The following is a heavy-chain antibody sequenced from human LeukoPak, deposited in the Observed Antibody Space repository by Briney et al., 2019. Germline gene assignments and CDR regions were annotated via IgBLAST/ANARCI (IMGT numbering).Heavy chain of an antibody. Sequence: SETLSLTCTVSGGSISSSSYYWGWIRQPPGKGLEWIGGIYYSGSTYYNPSLKSRITISVDTSKNQFSLKLSSVTAADTAVYYCARTRSSWYFDYWGQGTLVTVSS. CDR3: ARTRSSWYFDY. J-gene: IGHJ4*02. D-gene: IGHD6-13*01. CDR2: IYYSGST. CDR1: GGSISSSSYY. V-gene: IGHV4-39*01.